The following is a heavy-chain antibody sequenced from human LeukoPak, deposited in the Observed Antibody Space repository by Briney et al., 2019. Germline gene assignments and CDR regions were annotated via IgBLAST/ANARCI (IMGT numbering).Heavy chain of an antibody. CDR1: GGSISTRRYY. D-gene: IGHD6-25*01. CDR3: ARILDAAEIDY. J-gene: IGHJ4*02. CDR2: IYYTGST. Sequence: SETLSLPCTVSGGSISTRRYYWRWIRQPPGKGLEWIGSIYYTGSTYYNPSLKSRVTISEGTSKNQFSLKLSPVTAADTAVYYCARILDAAEIDYWGQGTLVTVSS. V-gene: IGHV4-39*01.